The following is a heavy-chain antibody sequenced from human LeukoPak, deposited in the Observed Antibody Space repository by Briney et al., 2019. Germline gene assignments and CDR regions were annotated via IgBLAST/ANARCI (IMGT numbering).Heavy chain of an antibody. Sequence: PSQTLSLTCTVSGGSIGSGGYYWSWIRQHPGKGLEWIGYIYYSGSTYYNPSLKSRVTISVDASKNQFSLKLSSVTAADTAVYYCARGGSIVGAFDYWGQGTLVTVSS. D-gene: IGHD1-26*01. J-gene: IGHJ4*02. CDR1: GGSIGSGGYY. CDR3: ARGGSIVGAFDY. CDR2: IYYSGST. V-gene: IGHV4-31*03.